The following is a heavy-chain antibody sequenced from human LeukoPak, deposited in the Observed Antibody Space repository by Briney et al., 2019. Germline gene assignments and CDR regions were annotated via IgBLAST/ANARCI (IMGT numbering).Heavy chain of an antibody. Sequence: PGGSLRLSCAASGFIFSSNIMNWVRQAPGKGVEGVSTISGCGGVYIYYADPVKGRFTIARDNPKNTLYLQMNSLRAEDRAVYYCAKGPGHDYWGQGTLVTVSS. CDR3: AKGPGHDY. CDR2: ISGCGGVYI. CDR1: GFIFSSNI. V-gene: IGHV3-23*01. J-gene: IGHJ4*02.